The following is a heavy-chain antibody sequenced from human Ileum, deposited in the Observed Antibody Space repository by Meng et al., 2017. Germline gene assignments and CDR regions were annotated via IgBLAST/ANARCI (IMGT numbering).Heavy chain of an antibody. CDR2: INPNSGGT. Sequence: QVHLVQSGAEVKKPWASVKVSCKASGYTFTGYHMHWVRQAPGQGLEWMGRINPNSGGTIYAQKFQGRVTMTRDTSISTGYMELSRLRSDDTAVYYCAIITAGGAWGQGTLVTVSS. V-gene: IGHV1-2*06. CDR1: GYTFTGYH. D-gene: IGHD1-20*01. J-gene: IGHJ5*02. CDR3: AIITAGGA.